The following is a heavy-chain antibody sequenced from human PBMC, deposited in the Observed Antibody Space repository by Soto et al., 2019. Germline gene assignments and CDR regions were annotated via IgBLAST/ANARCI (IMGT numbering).Heavy chain of an antibody. V-gene: IGHV5-10-1*01. J-gene: IGHJ4*02. Sequence: HGESLKISCRGSGYSFAGYWITWVRQKPGESLEWMGRIDPSDSQTYYSPSFRGHVTISVTKSITTVFLQWSSLRASDTAMYYCARQIYDSDTGPNFQYYFDSWGQGTPVTVSS. CDR2: IDPSDSQT. CDR1: GYSFAGYW. D-gene: IGHD3-22*01. CDR3: ARQIYDSDTGPNFQYYFDS.